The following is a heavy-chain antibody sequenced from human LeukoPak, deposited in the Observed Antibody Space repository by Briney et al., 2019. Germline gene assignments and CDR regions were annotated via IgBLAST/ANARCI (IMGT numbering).Heavy chain of an antibody. Sequence: GGSLRLSCAASGFTFSSYWMHWVRQAPGKGLVWVSRINSDGSSRSYADSVKGRFTISRDNAKNTLYLQMNSLRAEDTAMYYCARHLYSSGYYYAFDIWGQGTMVTVSS. CDR1: GFTFSSYW. CDR2: INSDGSSR. D-gene: IGHD3-22*01. J-gene: IGHJ3*02. CDR3: ARHLYSSGYYYAFDI. V-gene: IGHV3-74*01.